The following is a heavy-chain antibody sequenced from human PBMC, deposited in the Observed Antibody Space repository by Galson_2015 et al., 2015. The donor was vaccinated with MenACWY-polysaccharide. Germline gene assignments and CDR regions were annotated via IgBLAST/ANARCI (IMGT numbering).Heavy chain of an antibody. V-gene: IGHV3-7*01. J-gene: IGHJ4*02. CDR1: GFTFSSHW. CDR3: ARDPDTSSKIDY. D-gene: IGHD4-11*01. Sequence: SLRLSCAASGFTFSSHWMSWVRQAPGKRLEWVANINEHGSPMYFADSVKGRFTNSRDNAKNSLYLQMNTLRVEDTAVYYCARDPDTSSKIDYWGQGTLVTVSS. CDR2: INEHGSPM.